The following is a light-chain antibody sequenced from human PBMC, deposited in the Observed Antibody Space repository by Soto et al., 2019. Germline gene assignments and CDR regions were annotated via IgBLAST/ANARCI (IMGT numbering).Light chain of an antibody. J-gene: IGKJ3*01. CDR1: QSISSY. CDR2: AAS. Sequence: DIQMTQSPSSLSASVGDRVTITCRASQSISSYLNWYQQKPWKAPKLLIYAASSLQSGVPSRFSGSGSGTDFTLNISSLQPEDFATYYCQQSYSTPVTFGPGTKVDIK. V-gene: IGKV1-39*01. CDR3: QQSYSTPVT.